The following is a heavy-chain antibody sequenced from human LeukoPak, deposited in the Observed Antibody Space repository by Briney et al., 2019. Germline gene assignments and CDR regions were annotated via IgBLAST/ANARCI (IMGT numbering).Heavy chain of an antibody. CDR3: AKDIEYSSSSAFDY. Sequence: GGSLRLSCAASGFTFSSYSMNWVRQAPGKGLEWVSAISGSGGSTYYADSVKGRFTISRDNSKNTLYLQMNSLRAEDTAVYYCAKDIEYSSSSAFDYWGQGTLVTVSS. D-gene: IGHD6-6*01. CDR1: GFTFSSYS. J-gene: IGHJ4*02. V-gene: IGHV3-23*01. CDR2: ISGSGGST.